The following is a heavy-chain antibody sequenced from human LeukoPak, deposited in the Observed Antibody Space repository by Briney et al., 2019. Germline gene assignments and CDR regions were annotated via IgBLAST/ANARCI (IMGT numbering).Heavy chain of an antibody. D-gene: IGHD4-23*01. CDR3: ATEPRGHYGGSSGGLDY. CDR2: IYYSGST. J-gene: IGHJ4*02. V-gene: IGHV4-39*07. CDR1: GGSISSSSYY. Sequence: SETLSLTCTVSGGSISSSSYYWGWIRQPPGKGLEWIGSIYYSGSTYYNPSLKSRVTISVDTSKNQLSLKLSSVTAADTSVYYCATEPRGHYGGSSGGLDYWGQGALVTVSS.